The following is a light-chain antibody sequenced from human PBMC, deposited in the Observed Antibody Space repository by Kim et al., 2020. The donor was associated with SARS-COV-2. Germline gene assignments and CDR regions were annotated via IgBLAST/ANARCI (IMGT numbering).Light chain of an antibody. CDR2: QDS. CDR3: QAWDRTTVV. V-gene: IGLV3-1*01. J-gene: IGLJ2*01. Sequence: SYELTQPPSVSVSPGQTASITCSGDKLGDKYACWYQQKPGQSPVLVIYQDSKRPSGIPERFSGSNSGNTATLTISGTQAMDEADYYCQAWDRTTVVFGGGTQRTVL. CDR1: KLGDKY.